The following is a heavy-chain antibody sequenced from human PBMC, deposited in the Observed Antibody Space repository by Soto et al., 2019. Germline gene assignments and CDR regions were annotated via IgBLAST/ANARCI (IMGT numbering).Heavy chain of an antibody. CDR1: GFTFGDYG. Sequence: VQLVESGGGLEQPGRSLRLACTASGFTFGDYGVSWIRQAPGKGLEWVGFIRTNVFGATTKYAASVKDRFIISRDDSKGIAYLQMNSLRTDDTAVYYCGRGGAWDVSDFWGQGTLVTVTS. V-gene: IGHV3-49*03. J-gene: IGHJ4*02. CDR2: IRTNVFGATT. D-gene: IGHD1-26*01. CDR3: GRGGAWDVSDF.